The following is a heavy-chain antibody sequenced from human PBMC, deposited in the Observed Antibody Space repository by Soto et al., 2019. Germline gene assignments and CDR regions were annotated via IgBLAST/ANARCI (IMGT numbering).Heavy chain of an antibody. CDR2: IYLGDSNT. J-gene: IGHJ4*02. CDR3: ARQEYCSSTSCYSVDS. D-gene: IGHD2-2*01. V-gene: IGHV5-51*01. Sequence: ESLKISCKGSGHSFTSYWIGWVRQMPGKGLEWMGIIYLGDSNTRYSPSFQGQVTISADKSISTAYLQWSSLKASDTAVYYCARQEYCSSTSCYSVDSWGQGTLVTVSS. CDR1: GHSFTSYW.